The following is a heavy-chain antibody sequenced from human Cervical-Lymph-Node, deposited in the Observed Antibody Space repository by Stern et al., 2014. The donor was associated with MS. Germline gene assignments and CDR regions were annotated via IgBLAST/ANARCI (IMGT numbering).Heavy chain of an antibody. CDR2: IKSNTDGGTT. J-gene: IGHJ4*02. CDR3: ATDLVVITTNFDY. V-gene: IGHV3-15*01. CDR1: GFSFSNAW. D-gene: IGHD3-22*01. Sequence: VQLVQSGGGLVKPGGSLRLSCATSGFSFSNAWMSWVRQAPGKGLEGVGRIKSNTDGGTTDYAAPVKGRFTMSRDDSKDTLYLQMNSLKTEDTAVYYCATDLVVITTNFDYWGQGTLVTVSS.